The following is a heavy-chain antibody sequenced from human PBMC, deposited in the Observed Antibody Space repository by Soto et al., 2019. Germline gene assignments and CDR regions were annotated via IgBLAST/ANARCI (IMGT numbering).Heavy chain of an antibody. J-gene: IGHJ1*01. CDR1: GYSFTTYW. D-gene: IGHD2-21*01. V-gene: IGHV5-51*01. CDR3: ARRDDSPTAEYFQH. Sequence: GESLKISCKGSGYSFTTYWIGWVRQMPGKGLEWTGIIYPGDSDTRYSPSFQGQVTISADKSTSTAYLQWSSLKASDTAMYYCARRDDSPTAEYFQHWGQGTLVTVSS. CDR2: IYPGDSDT.